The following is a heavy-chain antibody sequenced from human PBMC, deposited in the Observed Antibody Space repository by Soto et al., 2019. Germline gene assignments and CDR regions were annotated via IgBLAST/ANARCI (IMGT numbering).Heavy chain of an antibody. CDR1: GGSISSYY. V-gene: IGHV4-59*01. CDR2: IYYSGST. J-gene: IGHJ4*02. D-gene: IGHD3-22*01. Sequence: SSETLSLTCTVSGGSISSYYWSWIRQPPGKGLEWIGYIYYSGSTNYNPSLKSRVTISVDTSKNQFSRKLSSVTAADTAVYYCARGMKGYYYDGSGTYYFDYWGQVTLVTVSS. CDR3: ARGMKGYYYDGSGTYYFDY.